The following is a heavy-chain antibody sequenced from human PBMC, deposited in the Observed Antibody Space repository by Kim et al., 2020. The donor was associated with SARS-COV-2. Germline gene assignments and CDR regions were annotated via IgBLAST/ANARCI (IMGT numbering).Heavy chain of an antibody. D-gene: IGHD3-10*01. CDR3: ARDHGDYYGSGSSDHRMDV. CDR1: GYTFTSYY. V-gene: IGHV1-46*01. Sequence: ASVKVSCKASGYTFTSYYMHWVRQAPGQGLEWMGIINPSGGSTSYAQKFQGRVTMTRDTSTSTVYMELSSLRSEDTAVYYCARDHGDYYGSGSSDHRMDVWGQGTTVTVSS. CDR2: INPSGGST. J-gene: IGHJ6*02.